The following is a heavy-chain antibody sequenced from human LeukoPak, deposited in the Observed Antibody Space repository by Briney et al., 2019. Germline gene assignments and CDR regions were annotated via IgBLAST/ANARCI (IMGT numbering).Heavy chain of an antibody. CDR3: ARHTSITIFGYYYMDV. Sequence: GASVKVSCKASGYTFTSYWIGWVRQMPGKGLEWMGIIYPGDSDTRYSPSFQGQVTISADKSISTAYLQWSSLKASDTAMYYCARHTSITIFGYYYMDVWGKGTTVTVSS. V-gene: IGHV5-51*01. D-gene: IGHD3-3*01. CDR1: GYTFTSYW. CDR2: IYPGDSDT. J-gene: IGHJ6*03.